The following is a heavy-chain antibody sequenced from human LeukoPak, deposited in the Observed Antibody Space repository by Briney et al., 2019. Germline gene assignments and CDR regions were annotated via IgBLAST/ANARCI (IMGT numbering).Heavy chain of an antibody. V-gene: IGHV3-30*18. CDR2: ISYDGSKK. CDR3: AKDWAGNGGFDY. CDR1: GFIFSTSA. J-gene: IGHJ4*02. Sequence: GRSLRLACAASGFIFSTSAMHWVRQAPGKGLEWVAVISYDGSKKYYAESVKGRFTISRDNSKNTLYLQVNSLRAEDTAVYYCAKDWAGNGGFDYWGQGTLVTVSS. D-gene: IGHD4-23*01.